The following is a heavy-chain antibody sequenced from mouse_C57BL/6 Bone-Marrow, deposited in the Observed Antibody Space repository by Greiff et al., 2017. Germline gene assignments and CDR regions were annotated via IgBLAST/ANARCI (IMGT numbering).Heavy chain of an antibody. CDR3: ARAVYYDYDGGYFDV. J-gene: IGHJ1*03. CDR1: GYTFTSYW. CDR2: IDPNSGGT. D-gene: IGHD2-4*01. Sequence: QVQLQQPGAELVKPGASVKLSCTASGYTFTSYWMHWVKQRPGRGLEWIGRIDPNSGGTKYNETFKSKATLTVDTSSSTAYMQLSSLTSEDSAVYDCARAVYYDYDGGYFDVWGTGTTVTVSS. V-gene: IGHV1-62-3*01.